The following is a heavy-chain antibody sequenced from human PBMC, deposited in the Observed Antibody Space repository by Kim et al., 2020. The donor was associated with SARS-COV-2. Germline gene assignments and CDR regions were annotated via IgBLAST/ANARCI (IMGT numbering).Heavy chain of an antibody. V-gene: IGHV3-23*01. Sequence: GGSLRLSCAASGFTFSSYAMSWVRQAPGKGLEWVSAISGSGGSTYYADSVKGRFTISRDNSKNTLYLQMNSLRAEDTAVYYCAKLTPPHIVVVTEATPNAFDIWGQGTMVTVSS. CDR2: ISGSGGST. D-gene: IGHD2-21*02. J-gene: IGHJ3*02. CDR3: AKLTPPHIVVVTEATPNAFDI. CDR1: GFTFSSYA.